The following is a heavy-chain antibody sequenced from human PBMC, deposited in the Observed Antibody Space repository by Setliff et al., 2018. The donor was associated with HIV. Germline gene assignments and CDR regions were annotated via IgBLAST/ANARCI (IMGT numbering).Heavy chain of an antibody. V-gene: IGHV4-30-4*08. CDR2: IYYSGNT. Sequence: SETLSLTCTVSGGSISSADYYWSWIRQPPGKGLEWIGYIYYSGNTYFNPALKSRITMSVDTSEDQFSLKLSSVTAADTAVYYCARHFYGYYGSNGLPIQYWGQGTLVTVSS. J-gene: IGHJ4*02. D-gene: IGHD3-22*01. CDR1: GGSISSADYY. CDR3: ARHFYGYYGSNGLPIQY.